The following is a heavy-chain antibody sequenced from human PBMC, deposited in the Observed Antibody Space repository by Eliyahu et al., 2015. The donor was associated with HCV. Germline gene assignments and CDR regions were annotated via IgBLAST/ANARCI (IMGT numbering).Heavy chain of an antibody. D-gene: IGHD5-18*01. CDR1: GFTFDDYA. Sequence: EVQLVESGGGLVQPGRSLRLSCAASGFTFDDYAMHWVRQAPGKGLEWVSGISWNSGSIGYADSVKGRFTISRDNAKNSLYLQMNSLRAEDTALYYCAKDMGYSYGFLHAFDIWGQGTMVTVSS. V-gene: IGHV3-9*01. CDR2: ISWNSGSI. CDR3: AKDMGYSYGFLHAFDI. J-gene: IGHJ3*02.